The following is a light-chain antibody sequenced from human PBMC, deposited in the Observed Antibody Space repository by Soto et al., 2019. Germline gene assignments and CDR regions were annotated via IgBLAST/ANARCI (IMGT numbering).Light chain of an antibody. J-gene: IGKJ1*01. CDR3: QQYGSSRT. V-gene: IGKV3-20*01. CDR2: GAS. CDR1: QSVTSN. Sequence: EIVMTQSPATLSVYPGKSATLSCRASQSVTSNLAWYQQKPGQAPRLLIYGASSRATGIPDRFSGSGSGTDFTLTISRLEPEDFAVYYCQQYGSSRTFGQGTKVDTK.